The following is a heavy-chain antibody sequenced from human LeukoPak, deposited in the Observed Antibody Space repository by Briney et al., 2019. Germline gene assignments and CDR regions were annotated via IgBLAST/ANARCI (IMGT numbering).Heavy chain of an antibody. CDR2: IYYSGTT. V-gene: IGHV4-59*11. J-gene: IGHJ5*02. Sequence: SETLSLTCTVSGGSISSHYWSWIRQPPGKGLEWIGYIYYSGTTKYNPSLKSRVTISVDTSKNQFSLKVNSVAAADTAVYYCARGQPQRYSSGWYVNWFDPWGQGTLVTVSS. CDR3: ARGQPQRYSSGWYVNWFDP. D-gene: IGHD6-19*01. CDR1: GGSISSHY.